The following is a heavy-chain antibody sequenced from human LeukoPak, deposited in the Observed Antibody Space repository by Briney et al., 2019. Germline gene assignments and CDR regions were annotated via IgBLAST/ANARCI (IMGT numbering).Heavy chain of an antibody. CDR3: ARDRDIVGYMDV. D-gene: IGHD2-15*01. J-gene: IGHJ6*03. V-gene: IGHV3-74*01. CDR1: GFTFSSYW. CDR2: INSDGSRT. Sequence: QPGGSLRLSCAASGFTFSSYWMHWVRQAPGKGLVWVSRINSDGSRTSYADSVKGRFTISRDNAKNTLYLQMNSLRAEDTAVYYCARDRDIVGYMDVWGKGTTVTVSS.